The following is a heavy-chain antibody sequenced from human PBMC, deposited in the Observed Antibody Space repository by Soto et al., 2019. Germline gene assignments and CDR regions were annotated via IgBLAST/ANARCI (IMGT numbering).Heavy chain of an antibody. CDR2: IKNKPKSYTT. D-gene: IGHD5-12*01. CDR3: ARYIVATKYLDY. V-gene: IGHV3-72*01. CDR1: GFTFSDHY. Sequence: EVQLVESGGSLVQPGGYLRLSCAASGFTFSDHYMDWVRQAPGKGLEWIGRIKNKPKSYTTQYAASVKGRFTISRDDSINSLHLQMENLRADDTAVYYCARYIVATKYLDYWGQGTLVTVSS. J-gene: IGHJ4*02.